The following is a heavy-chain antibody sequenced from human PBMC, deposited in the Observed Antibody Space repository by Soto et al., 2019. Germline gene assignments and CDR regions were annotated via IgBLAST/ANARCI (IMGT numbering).Heavy chain of an antibody. J-gene: IGHJ4*02. CDR3: AILGFAWGPIVTSFDY. CDR2: IYYSGST. Sequence: PSETLSLTCTAFGSSISSNSWSWIRQPPGKGLEWIGYIYYSGSTNYNPSLKSRVTISVDTSKIQFSLKLSSVTAADTAVYYCAILGFAWGPIVTSFDYWGQRTRVTVSS. CDR1: GSSISSNS. V-gene: IGHV4-59*01. D-gene: IGHD3-16*01.